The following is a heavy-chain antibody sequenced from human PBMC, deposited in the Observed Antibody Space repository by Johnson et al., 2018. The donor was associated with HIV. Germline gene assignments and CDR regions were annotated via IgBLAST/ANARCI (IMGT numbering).Heavy chain of an antibody. Sequence: MLLVESRGGVVQPGRSLRLSCAASGFTFSSYAMHWVRQAPGKGLEWVSYISSSGSTIYYAGSVKGRFAISRDNSKNTLHLQMNSLGVEDTAMYYCARGPILEWLSGDGFDMWGQGTMVTVYS. J-gene: IGHJ3*02. D-gene: IGHD3-3*01. CDR1: GFTFSSYA. CDR2: ISSSGSTI. V-gene: IGHV3-48*04. CDR3: ARGPILEWLSGDGFDM.